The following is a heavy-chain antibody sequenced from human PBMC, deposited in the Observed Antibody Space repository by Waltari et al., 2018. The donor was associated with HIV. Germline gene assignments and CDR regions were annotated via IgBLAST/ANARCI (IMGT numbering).Heavy chain of an antibody. J-gene: IGHJ6*02. CDR1: GGPVSSPD. CDR3: ARVPDRSGYQRYAMDV. D-gene: IGHD3-22*01. CDR2: IIPLFGEA. Sequence: QVQLVQSGAEVTKPGSSVKVSCKASGGPVSSPDLSWVRQAPGQGLEWMGAIIPLFGEANYAQKFQGRLTITADESTSTAYMELSSLRSEDTAVYYCARVPDRSGYQRYAMDVWGQGTTVTVS. V-gene: IGHV1-69*01.